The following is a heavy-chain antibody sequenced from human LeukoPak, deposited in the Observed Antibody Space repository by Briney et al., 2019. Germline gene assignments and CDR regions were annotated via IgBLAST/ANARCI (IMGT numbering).Heavy chain of an antibody. CDR3: ARDRSGYYYLDY. J-gene: IGHJ4*02. D-gene: IGHD3-3*01. CDR2: ISGRSYFT. V-gene: IGHV3-21*01. Sequence: GGSLRLSCAASGFTFSSYWMHWVRQAPGKGLVWVSSISGRSYFTYYADSVKGRFTISRDNAKNSLYLQMNSLRDEDTAVYYCARDRSGYYYLDYWGQGTLVTVSS. CDR1: GFTFSSYW.